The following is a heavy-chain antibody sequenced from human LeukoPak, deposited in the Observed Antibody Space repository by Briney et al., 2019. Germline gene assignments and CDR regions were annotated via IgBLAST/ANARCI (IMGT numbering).Heavy chain of an antibody. CDR3: ARSVVVPAAMMFDY. CDR1: GGSVNSGVYY. J-gene: IGHJ4*02. CDR2: IYYSGST. Sequence: SETLSLTCTVSGGSVNSGVYYWSWIRQPPGKGLEWIGYIYYSGSTYYNPSLKSRVTISVDTSKNQFSLKLSSVTAADTAVYCCARSVVVPAAMMFDYWGQGTLVTVSS. V-gene: IGHV4-30-4*08. D-gene: IGHD2-2*01.